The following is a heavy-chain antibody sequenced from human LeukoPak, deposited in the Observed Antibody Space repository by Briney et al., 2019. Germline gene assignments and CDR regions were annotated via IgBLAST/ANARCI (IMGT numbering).Heavy chain of an antibody. J-gene: IGHJ3*02. CDR1: GGSISSSSYY. V-gene: IGHV4-39*01. D-gene: IGHD3-10*01. Sequence: KSSETLSLTCTVSGGSISSSSYYWGWIRQPPGKGLEWIGSIYYSGSTYYNPSLKGRVTISVDTSKNQFSLKLSSVTAADTAVYYCASPVQLLWFGELYNYHASDIWGQGTMVTVSS. CDR3: ASPVQLLWFGELYNYHASDI. CDR2: IYYSGST.